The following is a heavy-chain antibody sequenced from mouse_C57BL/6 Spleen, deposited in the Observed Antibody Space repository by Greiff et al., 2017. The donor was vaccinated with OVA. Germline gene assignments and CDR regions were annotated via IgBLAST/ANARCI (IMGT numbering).Heavy chain of an antibody. CDR1: GYTFTSYG. CDR2: IYPRSGNT. J-gene: IGHJ2*01. CDR3: ARSSPTDYFDY. Sequence: QVQLQQSGAELARPGASVKLSCKASGYTFTSYGISWVKQRTGQGLEWIGEIYPRSGNTYYNEKFKGKATLTADKSSSTAYMELRSLTSEDSAVYFCARSSPTDYFDYWGQGTTLTVSS. V-gene: IGHV1-81*01. D-gene: IGHD1-1*01.